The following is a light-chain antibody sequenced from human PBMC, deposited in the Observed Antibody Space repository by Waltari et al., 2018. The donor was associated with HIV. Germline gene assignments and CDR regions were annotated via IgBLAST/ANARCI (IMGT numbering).Light chain of an antibody. CDR1: MLGDTY. J-gene: IGLJ2*01. Sequence: SFDLPQPPSLSVSPGPTATITCPGAMLGDTYTSWYQQKPGHSPVMVIFQDTRRPSGIPERLSGSHFGDKATLTISGTQTVDEADYYCQAWDADTGPVVFGGGTKLTVL. CDR3: QAWDADTGPVV. CDR2: QDT. V-gene: IGLV3-1*01.